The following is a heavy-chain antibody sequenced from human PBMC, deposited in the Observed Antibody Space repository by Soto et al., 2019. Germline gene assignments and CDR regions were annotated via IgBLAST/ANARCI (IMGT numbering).Heavy chain of an antibody. V-gene: IGHV1-58*01. D-gene: IGHD3-10*01. CDR2: IVVGSGNT. CDR1: GFTFTSSD. J-gene: IGHJ6*02. Sequence: ASVKVSCKASGFTFTSSDVQWVRQARGQRLEWIGWIVVGSGNTNYAQKFQERVTMTRDMSTSTAYMELSSLRSEDTAVYYCARVPSDYYYGMDVWGQGTTVTVSS. CDR3: ARVPSDYYYGMDV.